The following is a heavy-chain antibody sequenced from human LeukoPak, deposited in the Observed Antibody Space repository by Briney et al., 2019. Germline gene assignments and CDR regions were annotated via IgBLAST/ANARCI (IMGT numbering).Heavy chain of an antibody. CDR1: GFTVSSHY. J-gene: IGHJ4*02. D-gene: IGHD3-22*01. CDR2: IYSGGST. Sequence: GGSLRLSCAASGFTVSSHYKSWVRQARGRGLEWVSFIYSGGSTYYADSVKGRFTISRDNSKNTLYLQMNSLRAEDTAVYYCARAGGDSSGYYFDYWGQGTLVTVSS. CDR3: ARAGGDSSGYYFDY. V-gene: IGHV3-66*01.